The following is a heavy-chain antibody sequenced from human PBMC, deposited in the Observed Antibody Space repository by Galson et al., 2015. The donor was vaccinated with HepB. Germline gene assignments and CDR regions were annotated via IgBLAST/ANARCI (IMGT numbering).Heavy chain of an antibody. J-gene: IGHJ6*02. CDR3: ASNLDIVVVPAAIPNNNYYYYGMDV. CDR1: GFTLSSYS. Sequence: SLRLSCAASGFTLSSYSMNWVRQAPGKGLEWVSYISSSSSTIYYADSVKGRFTISRDNAKNSLYLQMNSLRAEDTAVYYCASNLDIVVVPAAIPNNNYYYYGMDVWGQGTTVTVSS. V-gene: IGHV3-48*04. D-gene: IGHD2-2*02. CDR2: ISSSSSTI.